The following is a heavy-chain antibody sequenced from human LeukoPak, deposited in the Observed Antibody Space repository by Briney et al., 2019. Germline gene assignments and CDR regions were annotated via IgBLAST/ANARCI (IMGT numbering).Heavy chain of an antibody. J-gene: IGHJ4*02. CDR1: GFSFFSNYW. Sequence: GESLKISCKAYGFSFFSNYWIAWVRQMPGKGLEWMGILYPGDSDSRYSPSFQGQVTISADRSISTAYLHWSSVKVSDTAMYYCARASRDGYNQNFDYWGQGTLVTVSS. CDR3: ARASRDGYNQNFDY. V-gene: IGHV5-51*01. CDR2: LYPGDSDS. D-gene: IGHD5-24*01.